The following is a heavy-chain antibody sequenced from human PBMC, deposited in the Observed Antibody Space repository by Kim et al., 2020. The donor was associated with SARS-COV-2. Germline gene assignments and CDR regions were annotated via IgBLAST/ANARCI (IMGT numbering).Heavy chain of an antibody. CDR3: ARGASTRRLYYFDY. CDR2: IYSSGDI. V-gene: IGHV4-30-4*08. J-gene: IGHJ4*01. D-gene: IGHD5-12*01. CDR1: GASVSSDDYY. Sequence: SETLSLTCTVSGASVSSDDYYWTWIRQPPGMGLEWLGFIYSSGDIYYNSSLESRIAIYLDTSRNQFSLKLISVTAADTAVYFCARGASTRRLYYFDYWG.